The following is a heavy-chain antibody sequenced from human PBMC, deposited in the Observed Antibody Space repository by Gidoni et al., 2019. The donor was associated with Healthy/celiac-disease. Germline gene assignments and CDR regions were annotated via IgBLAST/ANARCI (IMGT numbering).Heavy chain of an antibody. Sequence: EVQLVESGGGLVKPGGSLRLSCAASGFTFISYSMNWVRQVPGKGLEWVASNSSSSTYIYYVDTVKGRFTISRDNAKNSMYLQMNSLRAEDTAVFYCARETGLGTMDYWGQGTLVTVSS. D-gene: IGHD7-27*01. V-gene: IGHV3-21*01. J-gene: IGHJ4*02. CDR2: NSSSSTYI. CDR1: GFTFISYS. CDR3: ARETGLGTMDY.